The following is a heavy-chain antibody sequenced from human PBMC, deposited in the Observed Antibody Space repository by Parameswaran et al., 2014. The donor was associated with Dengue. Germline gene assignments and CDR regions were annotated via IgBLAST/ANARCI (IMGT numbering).Heavy chain of an antibody. CDR3: ARGLKVAEGVYSSGWGSAP. J-gene: IGHJ5*02. D-gene: IGHD6-19*01. V-gene: IGHV4-34*01. Sequence: RWIRQPPGKGLEWIGEINHSGSTNYNPSLKSRVTISVDTSKNQFSLKLSSVTAADTAVYYCARGLKVAEGVYSSGWGSAPWGQGTLVTVSS. CDR2: INHSGST.